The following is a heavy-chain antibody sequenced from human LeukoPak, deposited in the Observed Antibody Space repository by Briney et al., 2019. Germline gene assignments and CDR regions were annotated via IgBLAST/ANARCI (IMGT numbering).Heavy chain of an antibody. D-gene: IGHD3-3*01. CDR2: INHSGST. J-gene: IGHJ4*02. Sequence: PSETLSLTCAVYGGSFSGYYWSWIRQPPGKGLEWIGEINHSGSTNYNPSLKSRVTISVDTSKNQFSLKLSSVTAADTAVYYCARGGYDFWSGYWGASDYWGQGTLVTVSS. CDR1: GGSFSGYY. CDR3: ARGGYDFWSGYWGASDY. V-gene: IGHV4-34*01.